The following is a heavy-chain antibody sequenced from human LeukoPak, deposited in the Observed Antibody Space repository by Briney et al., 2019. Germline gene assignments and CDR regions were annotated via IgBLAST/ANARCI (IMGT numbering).Heavy chain of an antibody. V-gene: IGHV3-30*18. CDR3: AKDLYGGGWYNYFDP. CDR2: ISYDGKSQ. J-gene: IGHJ5*02. CDR1: GFSCSNYG. D-gene: IGHD6-19*01. Sequence: GRSLRLSCAASGFSCSNYGMHWVRQAPGKGLEWVAMISYDGKSQHYGDSVKGRFTISRDNSENTVCLQINSLRPEDSAIYYCAKDLYGGGWYNYFDPWGQGTRVTVSS.